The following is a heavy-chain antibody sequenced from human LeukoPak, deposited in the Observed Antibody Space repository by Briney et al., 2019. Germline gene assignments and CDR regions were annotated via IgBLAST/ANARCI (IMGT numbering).Heavy chain of an antibody. D-gene: IGHD3-9*01. CDR1: GFTFSNYW. Sequence: GGSLRLSCAASGFTFSNYWMSWVRQAPGKGLEWVANIKQDGSEKYYVDSVKGRFTISRDNAKNSLSLQMNSLRAEDTAVYYCARDSAPILTGYYSGYFDYWGQGTLVTVSS. J-gene: IGHJ4*02. CDR2: IKQDGSEK. CDR3: ARDSAPILTGYYSGYFDY. V-gene: IGHV3-7*01.